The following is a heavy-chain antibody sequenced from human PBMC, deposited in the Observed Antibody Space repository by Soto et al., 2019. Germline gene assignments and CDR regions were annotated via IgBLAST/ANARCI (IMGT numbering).Heavy chain of an antibody. CDR3: IQRPTSPFHS. Sequence: GEALKISCQGSGYRFSSSWIGWVRQKPGKGLEWLGNVYPSDSDVRYSPAFEGQVTISADNSINTAYLQLLNLKAPDPAIYYCIQRPTSPFHSWYPGTRVTVSS. CDR2: VYPSDSDV. CDR1: GYRFSSSW. J-gene: IGHJ4*02. D-gene: IGHD5-18*01. V-gene: IGHV5-51*01.